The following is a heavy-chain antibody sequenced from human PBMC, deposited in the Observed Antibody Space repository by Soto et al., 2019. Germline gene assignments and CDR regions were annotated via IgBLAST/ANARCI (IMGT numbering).Heavy chain of an antibody. CDR2: MQPSSGRT. D-gene: IGHD1-26*01. Sequence: ASVKVSCKASGYSFTSLDINWVRQTTGQGLEWMGWMQPSSGRTGYAQKFQGRVTMTRDTSINTAYMELSSLTSDDTAFYYCARGVTEGVDYWGQGTLVTVSS. J-gene: IGHJ4*02. CDR3: ARGVTEGVDY. CDR1: GYSFTSLD. V-gene: IGHV1-8*01.